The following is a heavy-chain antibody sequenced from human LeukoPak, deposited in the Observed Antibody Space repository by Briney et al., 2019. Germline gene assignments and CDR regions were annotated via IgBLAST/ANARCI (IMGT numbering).Heavy chain of an antibody. CDR3: AKQVGYCSEGSCYFDY. V-gene: IGHV3-23*01. CDR1: GFTFSSYA. Sequence: PGGSLRLSCAASGFTFSSYAMSWVHQAPGKGLEWVSAISGSGGSTYYADSVKGRFTISRDNSKNTLYLQMNSLRAEDMAVYYCAKQVGYCSEGSCYFDYWGQGTLVTVSP. CDR2: ISGSGGST. D-gene: IGHD2-15*01. J-gene: IGHJ4*02.